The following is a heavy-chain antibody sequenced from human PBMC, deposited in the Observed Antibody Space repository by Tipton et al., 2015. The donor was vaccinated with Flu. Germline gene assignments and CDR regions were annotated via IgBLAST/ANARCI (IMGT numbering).Heavy chain of an antibody. CDR3: IRWRDVAFEI. CDR1: GDSIGSDYF. Sequence: GLVKPSETLSVTCSVSGDSIGSDYFWGWIRQPPGKGLEWIGNIHRSGNTYHNPSLKSRVTISVDSSKNQFSLRLSSVTAADTAVYYCIRWRDVAFEIWGRGALVIVSS. J-gene: IGHJ3*02. D-gene: IGHD5-24*01. V-gene: IGHV4-38-2*01. CDR2: IHRSGNT.